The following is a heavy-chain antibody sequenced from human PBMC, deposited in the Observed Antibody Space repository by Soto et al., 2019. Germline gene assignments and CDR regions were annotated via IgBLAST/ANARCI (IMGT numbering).Heavy chain of an antibody. V-gene: IGHV1-69*06. Sequence: SVKVSCKASGGTFSSYAISWVRQAPGQGLEWMGGIIPIFGTANYAQKFQGRVTITADKSTSTAYMELSSLRSEDTAVYYCASNAPELYDSSGYYPRYYYCGMDVWGQGTTVTVSS. CDR3: ASNAPELYDSSGYYPRYYYCGMDV. J-gene: IGHJ6*02. CDR2: IIPIFGTA. D-gene: IGHD3-22*01. CDR1: GGTFSSYA.